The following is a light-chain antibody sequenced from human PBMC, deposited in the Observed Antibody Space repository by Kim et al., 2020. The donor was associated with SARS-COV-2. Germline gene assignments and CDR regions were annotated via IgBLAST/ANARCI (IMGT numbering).Light chain of an antibody. CDR1: NIGSRS. V-gene: IGLV3-21*04. CDR2: YDS. CDR3: QVWDDSSDHLYV. Sequence: SYELTQPPSVSVAPGKTARITCGGNNIGSRSVHWYQQKPGQAPVLVIYYDSDRPSGIPERFSGSNSGNTATLTISRVEAGDEADYYCQVWDDSSDHLYVF. J-gene: IGLJ1*01.